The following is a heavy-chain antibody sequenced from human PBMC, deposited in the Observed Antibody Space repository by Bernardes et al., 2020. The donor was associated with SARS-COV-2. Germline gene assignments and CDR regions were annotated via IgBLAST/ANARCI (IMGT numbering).Heavy chain of an antibody. V-gene: IGHV4-39*01. J-gene: IGHJ3*02. Sequence: SGTLSLTCTVSGGSISSSSYYWGWIRQPPGQVLDSLGSIDYSGSTYYNPSLKRRVTISVDTSKNQFSLKLSSVTAADTAVYYCAGRIVVVVAATPRGALDIWGQGTMVTGSS. CDR3: AGRIVVVVAATPRGALDI. CDR2: IDYSGST. D-gene: IGHD2-15*01. CDR1: GGSISSSSYY.